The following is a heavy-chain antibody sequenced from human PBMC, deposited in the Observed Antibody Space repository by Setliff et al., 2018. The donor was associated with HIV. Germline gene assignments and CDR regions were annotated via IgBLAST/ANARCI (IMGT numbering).Heavy chain of an antibody. Sequence: ASVKVSRKASGYTFTTYSMNWVRQAPGQGLEWMGWINTKTGNPTYAQGFTGRFVFSLDTSVSTAYLQINSLKAEDTAIYYCARVGVDSQEYFQHWGQGTLVTVSS. V-gene: IGHV7-4-1*02. J-gene: IGHJ1*01. CDR1: GYTFTTYS. CDR2: INTKTGNP. D-gene: IGHD3-3*01. CDR3: ARVGVDSQEYFQH.